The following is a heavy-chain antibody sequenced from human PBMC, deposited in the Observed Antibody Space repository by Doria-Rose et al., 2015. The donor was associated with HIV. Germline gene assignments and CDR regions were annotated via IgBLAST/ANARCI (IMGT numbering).Heavy chain of an antibody. V-gene: IGHV2-26*01. Sequence: SGPVLVKPTETLTLTCTVSGVSLSSPGMGVSWIRQPPGKALEWLANIFSDDERSDKTSLMSRLTISRRTAKSQLVLTMADMDPVDTATYYCARIKSSRWYHKYYFDFWGQGILVIVSA. D-gene: IGHD6-13*01. CDR2: IFSDDER. J-gene: IGHJ4*02. CDR1: GVSLSSPGMG. CDR3: ARIKSSRWYHKYYFDF.